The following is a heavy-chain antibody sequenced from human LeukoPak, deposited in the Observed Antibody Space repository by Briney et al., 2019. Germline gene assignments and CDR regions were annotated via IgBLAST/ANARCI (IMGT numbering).Heavy chain of an antibody. CDR2: IYHTGSS. CDR3: ARGANNWFDP. J-gene: IGHJ5*02. V-gene: IGHV4-59*08. CDR1: GGSTSSYY. Sequence: SETLSLTCTVSGGSTSSYYWSWIRQTPGKRLEWIANIYHTGSSNYNPSLKSRVTISVDTSKNHFSLKLTSVTAADTAVYYCARGANNWFDPWGQGTLVTVSS.